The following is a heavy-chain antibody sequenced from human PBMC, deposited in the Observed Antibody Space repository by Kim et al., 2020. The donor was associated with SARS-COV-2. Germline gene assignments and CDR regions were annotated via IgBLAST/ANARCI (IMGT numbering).Heavy chain of an antibody. D-gene: IGHD1-20*01. V-gene: IGHV4-39*07. J-gene: IGHJ4*02. CDR1: GGSISSSSYY. CDR2: IYYSGST. CDR3: ARMYNWNDAGGFDY. Sequence: SETLSLTCTVSGGSISSSSYYWGWIRQPPGKGLEWIGSIYYSGSTYYNPSLKSRVTISVDTSKNQFSLKLSSVTTADTAVYYCARMYNWNDAGGFDYWGQGTLVTVSS.